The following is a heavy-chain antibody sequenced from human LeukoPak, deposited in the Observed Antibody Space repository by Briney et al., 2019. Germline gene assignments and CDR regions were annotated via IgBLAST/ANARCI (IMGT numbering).Heavy chain of an antibody. D-gene: IGHD1-26*01. CDR3: TRESGSYHGNDY. J-gene: IGHJ4*02. CDR2: INPNNGAT. Sequence: ASVKVSCKASGYTFTGYYMHWVRQAPGQGLEWMGRINPNNGATNYAQKLQGRVTITGDSSISTAYMELSSLRSDDTAVYYCTRESGSYHGNDYWGQGTLVTVSS. V-gene: IGHV1-2*06. CDR1: GYTFTGYY.